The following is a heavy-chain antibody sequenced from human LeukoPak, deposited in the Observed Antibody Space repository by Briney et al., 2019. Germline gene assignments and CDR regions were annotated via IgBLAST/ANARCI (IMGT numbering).Heavy chain of an antibody. CDR3: ARELNWRYFDY. D-gene: IGHD1-1*01. CDR2: IYYSRST. Sequence: PSETLSLTCTVSGASISSYYWSWIRQPPGKGLEWIGYIYYSRSTNYKPSLKSRITISVDTSKNQFSLNLSSVTAADTAVYYCARELNWRYFDYWGQGTLVTVSS. J-gene: IGHJ4*02. CDR1: GASISSYY. V-gene: IGHV4-59*01.